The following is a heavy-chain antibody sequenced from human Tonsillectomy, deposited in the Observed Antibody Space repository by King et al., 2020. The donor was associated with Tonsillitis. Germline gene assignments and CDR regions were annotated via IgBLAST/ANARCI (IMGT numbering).Heavy chain of an antibody. D-gene: IGHD1-26*01. CDR2: INQDGSEK. CDR3: ARVAGSYSNYMGV. CDR1: GFTFRSYW. J-gene: IGHJ6*03. V-gene: IGHV3-7*03. Sequence: VQLVESGGGLVQPGGSLRLSCEGSGFTFRSYWMSWVRQAPGKGLEWVGNINQDGSEKYYVGSGKGRFTISRENAKDSLYLQMNSLRAEDTAVYYCARVAGSYSNYMGVWGKGTTVTVSS.